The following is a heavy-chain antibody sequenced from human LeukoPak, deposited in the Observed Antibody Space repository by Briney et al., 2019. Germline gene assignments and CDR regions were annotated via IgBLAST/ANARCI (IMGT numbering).Heavy chain of an antibody. Sequence: PSETLSLTCTVSGGSISSSSYYWGWIRQPPGKGLEWIGSIYYSGSTYYNLSLKSRDTISVDTFKNQFSLKLSSVTAADTAVYYCARRWGGSSWYVDYWGQGTLVTVSS. CDR1: GGSISSSSYY. CDR3: ARRWGGSSWYVDY. D-gene: IGHD6-13*01. CDR2: IYYSGST. J-gene: IGHJ4*02. V-gene: IGHV4-39*01.